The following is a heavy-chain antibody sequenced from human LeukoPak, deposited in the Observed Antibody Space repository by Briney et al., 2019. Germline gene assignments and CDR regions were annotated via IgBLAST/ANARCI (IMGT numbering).Heavy chain of an antibody. J-gene: IGHJ4*02. CDR2: IIPICGTA. CDR3: ASGWSSYYAFDY. Sequence: SVKVSFKASGGTFSIYAISWGRQAPGQGLEWMGGIIPICGTANYAQKFQGRVTITTDESTSTAYMELSSLRSEDTAVYYCASGWSSYYAFDYWGQGTLVTVSS. V-gene: IGHV1-69*05. CDR1: GGTFSIYA. D-gene: IGHD3-3*01.